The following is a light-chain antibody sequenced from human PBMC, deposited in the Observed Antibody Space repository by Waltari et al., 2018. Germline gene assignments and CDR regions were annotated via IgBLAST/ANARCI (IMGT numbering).Light chain of an antibody. J-gene: IGKJ3*01. Sequence: EIVLTQSPGTLSLSPGERATLSCRASQSVSSSYLAWYHQKPGQAPRLLIYGASSRATGIPDRFSGSGSGTDFTLTISRLEPEDFAVYYCQQYGSSPGLTFGPGTKVDIK. CDR3: QQYGSSPGLT. CDR2: GAS. V-gene: IGKV3-20*01. CDR1: QSVSSSY.